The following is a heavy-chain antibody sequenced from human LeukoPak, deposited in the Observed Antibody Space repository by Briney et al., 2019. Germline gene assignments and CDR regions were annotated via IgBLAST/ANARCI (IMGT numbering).Heavy chain of an antibody. V-gene: IGHV4-38-2*02. J-gene: IGHJ5*02. CDR2: IHHSGRT. D-gene: IGHD3-3*01. CDR1: GYSISSDYY. CDR3: ARDHLANLASRLFDP. Sequence: SETLSLTCTVSGYSISSDYYWGWIRQPPGKGLEWIGSIHHSGRTYYNPSRKSRVTISVDTSKNQFSLKLSSVTAADTAVYYCARDHLANLASRLFDPWGQGTLVTVSS.